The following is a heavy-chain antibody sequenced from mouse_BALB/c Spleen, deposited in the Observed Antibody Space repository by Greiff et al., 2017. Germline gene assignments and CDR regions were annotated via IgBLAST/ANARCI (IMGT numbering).Heavy chain of an antibody. CDR1: GFNIKDTY. D-gene: IGHD2-3*01. V-gene: IGHV14-3*02. CDR2: IDPANGNT. Sequence: EVQLQQSGAELVKPGASVKLSCTASGFNIKDTYMHWVKQRHEQGLEWIGRIDPANGNTKYDPKFQGKATITADTSSNTAYLQLSSLTSEDTAVYYCARSWLLQNYYAMDYWGQGTSVTVSS. J-gene: IGHJ4*01. CDR3: ARSWLLQNYYAMDY.